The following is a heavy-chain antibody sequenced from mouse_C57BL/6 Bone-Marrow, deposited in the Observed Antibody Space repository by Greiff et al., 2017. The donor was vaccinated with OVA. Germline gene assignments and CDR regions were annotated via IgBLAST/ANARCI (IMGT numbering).Heavy chain of an antibody. CDR3: ARQDFSWFAY. CDR1: GFTFSSYT. CDR2: ISGGGGNT. J-gene: IGHJ3*01. Sequence: EVQGVESGGGLVKPGGSLKLSCAASGFTFSSYTMSWVRQTPEKRLEWVATISGGGGNTYYPDSVKGRFTISRDNAKNTLYLQMSSLRSEDTSLYYCARQDFSWFAYWGQGTLVTVSA. V-gene: IGHV5-9*01.